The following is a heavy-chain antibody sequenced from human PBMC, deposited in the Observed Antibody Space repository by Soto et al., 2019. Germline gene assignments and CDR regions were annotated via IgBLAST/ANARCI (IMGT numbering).Heavy chain of an antibody. D-gene: IGHD2-2*01. J-gene: IGHJ4*02. CDR1: GGSISSYY. V-gene: IGHV4-59*08. Sequence: SETLSLTCTVSGGSISSYYWSWIRQPPGKGLEWIGYVYYSGSTNYNPSLKSRVTISVDTSKNQFSLKLSSVTAADTAVYYCARHLTSHGKLDYWGQGTLVTVSS. CDR3: ARHLTSHGKLDY. CDR2: VYYSGST.